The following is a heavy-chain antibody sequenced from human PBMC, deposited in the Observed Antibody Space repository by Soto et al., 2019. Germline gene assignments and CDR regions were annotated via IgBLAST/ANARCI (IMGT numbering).Heavy chain of an antibody. CDR1: GFAFSGSA. V-gene: IGHV3-73*01. CDR3: TRVCSVGTCYFDP. D-gene: IGHD2-15*01. Sequence: GGSLRLSCAASGFAFSGSAIHWVRQASGKGLEWVGRVGTKSNSYATQYSESVKGRFTISRDDSKSTAYLQLNSLKAEDTARYFCTRVCSVGTCYFDPWGQGT. CDR2: VGTKSNSYAT. J-gene: IGHJ5*02.